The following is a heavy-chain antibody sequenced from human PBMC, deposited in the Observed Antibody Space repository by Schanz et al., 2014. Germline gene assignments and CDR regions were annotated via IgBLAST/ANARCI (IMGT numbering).Heavy chain of an antibody. J-gene: IGHJ6*02. V-gene: IGHV1-46*01. D-gene: IGHD4-17*01. CDR1: GYTFTGYY. CDR2: INPSGGST. CDR3: ARNYGGHSEESDRYGMDV. Sequence: QGHLVQSGAEVKEPGASVKVSCQASGYTFTGYYMHWVRQAPGQGLEWMGIINPSGGSTTYAQKFQGRVTMTSDTSTSTVYMELSSLRSEDTAVYYCARNYGGHSEESDRYGMDVWGQGTTVTVSS.